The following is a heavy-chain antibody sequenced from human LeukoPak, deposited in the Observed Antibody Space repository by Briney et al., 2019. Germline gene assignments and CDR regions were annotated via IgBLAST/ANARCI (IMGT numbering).Heavy chain of an antibody. CDR2: IYYSGST. V-gene: IGHV4-59*12. D-gene: IGHD2-15*01. CDR1: GGSISSYF. Sequence: PSETLSLTCTVSGGSISSYFWSWIRQPPGKGLEWIGYIYYSGSTNYNPSLKSRVTISVDTSKNQFSLKLSSVTAADTAVYYCARVRVVAATPFFDYWGQGTLVTVSS. J-gene: IGHJ4*02. CDR3: ARVRVVAATPFFDY.